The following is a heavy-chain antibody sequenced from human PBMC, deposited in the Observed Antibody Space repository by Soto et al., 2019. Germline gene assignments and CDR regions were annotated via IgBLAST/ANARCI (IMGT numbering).Heavy chain of an antibody. D-gene: IGHD3-16*01. CDR2: IYYSGST. CDR1: GGSISSGGYY. V-gene: IGHV4-31*03. Sequence: QVQLQESGPGLVKPSQTLSLTCTVSGGSISSGGYYWSWIRQHPGKGLEWIGYIYYSGSTYYNPSLKSRVTISVDTSKNQFSLKLSSVTAADTAVYYCATTQETDYDYIWGSHLHAFDIWGQGTMVTVSS. CDR3: ATTQETDYDYIWGSHLHAFDI. J-gene: IGHJ3*02.